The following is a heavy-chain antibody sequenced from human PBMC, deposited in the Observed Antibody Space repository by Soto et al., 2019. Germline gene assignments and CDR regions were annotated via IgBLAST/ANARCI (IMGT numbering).Heavy chain of an antibody. Sequence: QVQLVESGGGVVQPGRSLRLSCAASGFTFSSYGMHWVRQAPGKGLEWVAVISYDGSNKYYADSVKGRFTISRDNSKNTLYLLMNSLRAEDTAVYYCAKGLGVVVVEVVGMDVWGQGTTVTVSS. CDR3: AKGLGVVVVEVVGMDV. J-gene: IGHJ6*02. CDR1: GFTFSSYG. CDR2: ISYDGSNK. V-gene: IGHV3-30*18. D-gene: IGHD3-22*01.